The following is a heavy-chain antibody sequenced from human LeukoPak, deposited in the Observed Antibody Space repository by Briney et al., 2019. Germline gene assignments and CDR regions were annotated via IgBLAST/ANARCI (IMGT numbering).Heavy chain of an antibody. V-gene: IGHV3-7*01. CDR3: ASERPSSSWYDY. Sequence: AGGSLRLSCVASGFIFGSHLMTWVRRAPGKGLEWVANIYQDGTEKYYMDSVRGRFTISRDNAKNLLYLQMNSLRDEDTAVYYCASERPSSSWYDYWGQGTLVTVSS. D-gene: IGHD6-13*01. CDR1: GFIFGSHL. CDR2: IYQDGTEK. J-gene: IGHJ4*02.